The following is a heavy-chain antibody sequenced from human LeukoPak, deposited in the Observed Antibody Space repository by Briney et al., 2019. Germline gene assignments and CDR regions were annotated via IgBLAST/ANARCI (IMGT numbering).Heavy chain of an antibody. V-gene: IGHV4-39*01. CDR3: ARVLYGSGSYGRAFDI. J-gene: IGHJ3*02. D-gene: IGHD3-10*01. CDR2: IYYSGST. CDR1: GGSISSSSYY. Sequence: SETLSLTCTVSGGSISSSSYYWGWIRQPPGKGLEWIGSIYYSGSTYYNPSLKSRVTISVDTSKNQFSLKLSSVTAADTAVYYCARVLYGSGSYGRAFDIWGQGTMVTVSS.